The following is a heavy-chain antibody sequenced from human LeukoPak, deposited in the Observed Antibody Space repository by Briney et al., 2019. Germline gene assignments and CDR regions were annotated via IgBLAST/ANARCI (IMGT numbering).Heavy chain of an antibody. CDR2: IWYDGGNK. V-gene: IGHV3-33*01. CDR1: GFTFSSYG. J-gene: IGHJ4*02. CDR3: ARDAGRGSSGNYGVDY. D-gene: IGHD3-22*01. Sequence: PRGSPRLSCAASGFTFSSYGMHWVRQAPDKGLEWVAVIWYDGGNKYYADSVKGRFTISRDNSKNTLYLQMNSLRAEDTAVYYCARDAGRGSSGNYGVDYWGQGTMATASS.